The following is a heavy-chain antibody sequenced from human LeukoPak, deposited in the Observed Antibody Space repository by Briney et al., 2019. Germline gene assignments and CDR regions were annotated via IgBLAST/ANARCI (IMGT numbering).Heavy chain of an antibody. J-gene: IGHJ5*02. CDR1: GGSFSGYY. CDR2: INHSGST. CDR3: ARSLILYDSSGYYGNWFDP. V-gene: IGHV4-34*01. D-gene: IGHD3-22*01. Sequence: PSETLSLTCAVYGGSFSGYYWSWIRQPPGKGLEWIGEINHSGSTNYNPSLKSRVTISVDTSKNQFSLKLSSVTAADTAVYYCARSLILYDSSGYYGNWFDPWGQGTLVTVSS.